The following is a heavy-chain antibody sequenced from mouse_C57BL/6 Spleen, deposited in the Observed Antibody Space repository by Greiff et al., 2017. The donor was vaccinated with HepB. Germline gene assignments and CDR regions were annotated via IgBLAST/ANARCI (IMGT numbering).Heavy chain of an antibody. J-gene: IGHJ4*01. CDR3: ARRIYYGNAMDY. CDR2: IDPSDSYT. D-gene: IGHD1-1*01. Sequence: QVQLQQSGAELVKPGASVKLSCKASGYTFTSYWMQWVKQRPGQGLEWIGEIDPSDSYTNYNQKFKGKATLTVDTSSSTAYMQLSSLTSEDSAVYYCARRIYYGNAMDYWGQGTSVTVSS. CDR1: GYTFTSYW. V-gene: IGHV1-50*01.